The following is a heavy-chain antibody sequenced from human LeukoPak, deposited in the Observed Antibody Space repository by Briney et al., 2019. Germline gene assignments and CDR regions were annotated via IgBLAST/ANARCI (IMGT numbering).Heavy chain of an antibody. D-gene: IGHD3-10*02. CDR1: GFTFSSYD. CDR3: AELGITMIGGV. Sequence: PGGSLRLSCVASGFTFSSYDMNWVRQAPGRGLEWVSYISGGANTIYYSDSVKGRFTISRDNAKNSLYLQMNSLRAEDTAVYYCAELGITMIGGVWGKGTTVTISS. CDR2: ISGGANTI. J-gene: IGHJ6*04. V-gene: IGHV3-48*03.